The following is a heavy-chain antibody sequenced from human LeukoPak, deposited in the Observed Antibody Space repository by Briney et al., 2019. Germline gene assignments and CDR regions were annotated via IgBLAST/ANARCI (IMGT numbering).Heavy chain of an antibody. CDR2: ISYDGNNK. V-gene: IGHV3-30*18. CDR3: AKDHYYGSGSYYNDNYMDV. Sequence: GGSLRLSCAASGFTFSSYGIHWVRQAPGKGLDWVAVISYDGNNKYYADSVKGRFTVSRDNSKNTLYLQMNSLRVEDTAVYYCAKDHYYGSGSYYNDNYMDVWGKGTTVTISS. D-gene: IGHD3-10*01. J-gene: IGHJ6*03. CDR1: GFTFSSYG.